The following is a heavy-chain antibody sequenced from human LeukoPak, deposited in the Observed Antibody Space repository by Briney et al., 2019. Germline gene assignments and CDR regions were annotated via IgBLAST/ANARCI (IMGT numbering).Heavy chain of an antibody. CDR1: GFTFSSYW. CDR2: INADGSEK. CDR3: ARDFQSSC. Sequence: GGSLRLSCEASGFTFSSYWMIWRRQAPGKGLEWVANINADGSEKNYVDSVMGRFTISRDNAKNSLYLQMNSLRAEDTAVYYCARDFQSSCWGQGSLVTVSS. J-gene: IGHJ4*02. V-gene: IGHV3-7*01.